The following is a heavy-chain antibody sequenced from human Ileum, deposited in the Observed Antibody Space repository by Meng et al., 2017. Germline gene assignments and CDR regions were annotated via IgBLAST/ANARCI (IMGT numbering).Heavy chain of an antibody. J-gene: IGHJ4*02. CDR2: IYHSGST. CDR1: GGSVSRGSYY. Sequence: GQRPGSGPGLVRPSETLSLPCTVSGGSVSRGSYYWTWIRQSPEKGLEWIGYIYHSGSTNYNHSLKTPVTMSIDTSKNKFSLRLSSVTVADTAVYYCARVSIADYYQLDSWGQGILVTVSS. D-gene: IGHD3-9*01. CDR3: ARVSIADYYQLDS. V-gene: IGHV4-61*01.